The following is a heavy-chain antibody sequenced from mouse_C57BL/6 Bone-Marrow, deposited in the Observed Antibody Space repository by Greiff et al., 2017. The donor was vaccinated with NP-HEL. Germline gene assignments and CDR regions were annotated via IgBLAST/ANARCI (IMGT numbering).Heavy chain of an antibody. CDR2: ILPGSGST. CDR3: ARLGMSYGSSYDWYFDV. V-gene: IGHV1-9*01. CDR1: GYTFTGYW. Sequence: VQGVESGAELMKPGASVKLSCKATGYTFTGYWIEWVKQRPGHGLAWIGEILPGSGSTNYNEKFKGKATFTADTSSNTAYMQLSSLTTEDSAIYYCARLGMSYGSSYDWYFDVWGTGTTVTVSS. J-gene: IGHJ1*03. D-gene: IGHD1-1*01.